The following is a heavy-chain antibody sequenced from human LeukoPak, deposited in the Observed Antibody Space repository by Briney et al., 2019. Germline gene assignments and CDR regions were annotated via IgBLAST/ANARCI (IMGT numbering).Heavy chain of an antibody. CDR2: ISYDGSNK. CDR3: ARFPPTTVTTSVDY. D-gene: IGHD4-11*01. Sequence: GGSLRLSCVVSESAFSRLWMNWVRQAPGRGLEWVAVISYDGSNKYYADSVKGRFTISRDNSKNTLYLQMNSLRAEDTAVYYCARFPPTTVTTSVDYWGQGTLVTVSS. J-gene: IGHJ4*02. CDR1: ESAFSRLW. V-gene: IGHV3-30-3*01.